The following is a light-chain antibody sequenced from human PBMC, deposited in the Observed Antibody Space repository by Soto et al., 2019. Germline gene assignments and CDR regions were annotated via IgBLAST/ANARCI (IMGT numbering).Light chain of an antibody. CDR2: GVS. V-gene: IGKV3-20*01. CDR1: QPVNSGY. CDR3: QVYGSSPKT. Sequence: IVLTQSPGTLSLSPGEGATLSCRASQPVNSGYLAWYQQKPGQAPRLLMYGVSTRDTGIPDRFSCSGAGTDFTLTISRLEPGDFAVYYCQVYGSSPKTFGQGTKVEFK. J-gene: IGKJ1*01.